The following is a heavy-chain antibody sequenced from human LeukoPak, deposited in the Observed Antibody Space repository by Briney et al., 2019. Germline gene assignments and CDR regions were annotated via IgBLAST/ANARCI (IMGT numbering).Heavy chain of an antibody. CDR1: GGSISSYY. Sequence: SETLSLTCTVSGGSISSYYWSWIRQPPGKGLEWVGYIYYSGSTNYNPSLKSRVTISVDTSKNQFSLKLSSVTAADTAVYYCARSARGLYYYDSNGYYYLYWGQGTLVTVSS. J-gene: IGHJ4*02. D-gene: IGHD3-22*01. CDR3: ARSARGLYYYDSNGYYYLY. CDR2: IYYSGST. V-gene: IGHV4-59*12.